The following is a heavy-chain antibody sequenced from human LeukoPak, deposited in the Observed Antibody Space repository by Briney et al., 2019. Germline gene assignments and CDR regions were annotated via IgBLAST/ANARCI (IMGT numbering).Heavy chain of an antibody. Sequence: GGSLRLSCAASGFTFSSYSMNWVRQAPGKGLEWVSSISSSSSYIYYADSVKGRFTISRDNAKNSLYLQMNSLRAEDTAGYYCAXGXGITMIDYWGQGTLVTVSS. CDR3: AXGXGITMIDY. V-gene: IGHV3-21*01. D-gene: IGHD3-22*01. J-gene: IGHJ4*02. CDR2: ISSSSSYI. CDR1: GFTFSSYS.